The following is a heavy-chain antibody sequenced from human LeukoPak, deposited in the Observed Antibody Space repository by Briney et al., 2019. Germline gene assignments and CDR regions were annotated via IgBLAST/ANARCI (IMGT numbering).Heavy chain of an antibody. J-gene: IGHJ4*02. CDR1: GFTFSNYW. Sequence: GGSLRLSCAVSGFTFSNYWVNWVRQAPGKGLEWVANIKQDGSEKYYVDSVKGRFTMSRDNAKNSVYLQMNSLRAEDTAVYYCARDLGDAAVGYFDYWGQGTLVTVSS. CDR2: IKQDGSEK. V-gene: IGHV3-7*01. D-gene: IGHD3-16*01. CDR3: ARDLGDAAVGYFDY.